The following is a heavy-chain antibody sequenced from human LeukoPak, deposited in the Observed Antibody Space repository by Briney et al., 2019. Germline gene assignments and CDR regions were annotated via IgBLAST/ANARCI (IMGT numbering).Heavy chain of an antibody. CDR1: GGSISSSSYY. Sequence: PSETLSLTCTVSGGSISSSSYYWGWIRQPPGTGLEWIGSIYYSGSTYYNPSLKSRVTISVDTSKNQFSLKLSSVTAADTAVYYCARVGRDSSSFDYWGQGTLVTVSS. CDR3: ARVGRDSSSFDY. D-gene: IGHD6-13*01. V-gene: IGHV4-39*07. J-gene: IGHJ4*02. CDR2: IYYSGST.